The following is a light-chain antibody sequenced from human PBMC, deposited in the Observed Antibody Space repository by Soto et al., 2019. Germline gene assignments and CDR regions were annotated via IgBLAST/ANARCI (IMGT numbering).Light chain of an antibody. J-gene: IGLJ2*01. CDR1: SSDVGGYNY. CDR3: SSYTCSSTLRVV. CDR2: DVS. Sequence: QSALTQPDSVSGSPGPSITISCTGTSSDVGGYNYVSLYQQHPGKAPKLMMYDVSNRTSGVSNRFSGSKSGNTASLTISGLQAEDEADYYCSSYTCSSTLRVVFGGGTKLTVL. V-gene: IGLV2-14*01.